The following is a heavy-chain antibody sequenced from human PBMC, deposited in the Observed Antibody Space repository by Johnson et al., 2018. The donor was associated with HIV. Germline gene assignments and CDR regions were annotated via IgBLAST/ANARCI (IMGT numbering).Heavy chain of an antibody. J-gene: IGHJ3*02. D-gene: IGHD6-19*01. CDR3: VSSGCQRCAFDI. V-gene: IGHV3-23*04. Sequence: VQLVESGGGVVQPGRSVRLSCAASGLSFSSYGMEWVRQAPGKGLEWVSAISGSGGKTYYADSVKGRFTISRDNSKNTLYLQMNSLKAEDTAVYYCVSSGCQRCAFDIWGQGTMVTVSS. CDR1: GLSFSSYG. CDR2: ISGSGGKT.